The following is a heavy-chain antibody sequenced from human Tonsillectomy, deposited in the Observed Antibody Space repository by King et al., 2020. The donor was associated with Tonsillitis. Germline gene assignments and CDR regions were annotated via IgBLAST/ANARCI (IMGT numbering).Heavy chain of an antibody. CDR3: AKGWVEMDA. CDR2: ISGSAGGT. CDR1: GFTFSSCA. Sequence: VQLVESGGGLVQPGGSLRLSCAASGFTFSSCAMTWVRKAPGMRLEWVSAISGSAGGTYYADSVKGRFTISRDNSKNTLSLQMNSPRAEDTAVYYCAKGWVEMDAWGQGTLVTVSS. J-gene: IGHJ4*02. V-gene: IGHV3-23*04. D-gene: IGHD5-24*01.